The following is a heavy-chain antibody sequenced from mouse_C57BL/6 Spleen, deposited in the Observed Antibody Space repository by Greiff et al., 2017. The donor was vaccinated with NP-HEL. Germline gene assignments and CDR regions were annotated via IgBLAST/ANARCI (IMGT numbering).Heavy chain of an antibody. Sequence: EVMLVESGGDLVKPGGSLKLSCAASGFTFSSYGMSWVRQTPDKRLEWVATISSGGSYTYYPDSVKGRFTISRDNAKNTLYLQMSSLKSEDTAMYYCASLDSSGYWGQSTTLTVSS. CDR3: ASLDSSGY. V-gene: IGHV5-6*01. CDR2: ISSGGSYT. J-gene: IGHJ2*01. CDR1: GFTFSSYG. D-gene: IGHD3-2*01.